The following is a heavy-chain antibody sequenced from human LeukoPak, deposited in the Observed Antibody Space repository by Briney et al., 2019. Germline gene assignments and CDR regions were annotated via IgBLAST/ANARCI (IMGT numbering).Heavy chain of an antibody. CDR3: ARVGGIVAAGLFDY. Sequence: SETLSLTCTVSGGSISSYYWGWIRQPAGKGLEWIGRIYSSGRNNYNPSLKSRLNMSVDTSKNQFSLTLSFVTAADTAVYYCARVGGIVAAGLFDYWGQGTLVTVSS. J-gene: IGHJ4*02. D-gene: IGHD6-13*01. V-gene: IGHV4-4*07. CDR1: GGSISSYY. CDR2: IYSSGRN.